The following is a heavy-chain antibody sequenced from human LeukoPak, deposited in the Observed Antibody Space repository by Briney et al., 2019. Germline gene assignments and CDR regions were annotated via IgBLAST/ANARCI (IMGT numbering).Heavy chain of an antibody. CDR2: INHSGST. CDR3: ATMVRGVLVYFDY. D-gene: IGHD3-10*01. V-gene: IGHV4-34*01. Sequence: SETLSLACAVYGGSFSGYYWSWIRQPPGKGLEWIGEINHSGSTNYNPSLKSRVTISVDTSKNQFSLKLSSVTAADTAVYYCATMVRGVLVYFDYWGQGTLVTVSS. CDR1: GGSFSGYY. J-gene: IGHJ4*02.